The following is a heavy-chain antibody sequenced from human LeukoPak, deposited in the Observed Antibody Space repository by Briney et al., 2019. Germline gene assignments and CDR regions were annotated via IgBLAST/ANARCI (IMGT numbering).Heavy chain of an antibody. CDR3: ARDESTGSG. CDR2: INHSRNT. CDR1: GGSFSDYY. Sequence: SETLSLTCAVYGGSFSDYYWSWIRQPPGKGLEWIGEINHSRNTNYNPSLKSRVTMSVDTSRNHLSLKLTSVTAADTAVYYCARDESTGSGWGQGTLVTVSS. D-gene: IGHD3-10*01. J-gene: IGHJ4*02. V-gene: IGHV4-34*01.